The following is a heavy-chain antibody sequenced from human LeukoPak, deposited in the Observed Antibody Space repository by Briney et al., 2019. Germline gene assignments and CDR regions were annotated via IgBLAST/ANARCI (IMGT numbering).Heavy chain of an antibody. J-gene: IGHJ4*02. CDR1: GGSISSGGYY. CDR3: ARGGGYDSSGYYFGY. V-gene: IGHV4-31*03. CDR2: IYYSGST. D-gene: IGHD3-22*01. Sequence: ASETLSLTCTVSGGSISSGGYYWSWIRQHPGKGLEWIGYIYYSGSTYYNPSLKSRVTISVDTSKNQFSLKLSSVTAADTAVYYCARGGGYDSSGYYFGYWGQGTLVTVSS.